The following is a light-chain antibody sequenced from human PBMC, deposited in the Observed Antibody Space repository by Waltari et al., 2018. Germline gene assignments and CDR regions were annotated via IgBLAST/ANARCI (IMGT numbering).Light chain of an antibody. CDR2: EDM. Sequence: SYELTQPPSVSVSPGQTASITCPGDKWGDKYVYWYQQKPGQSPTLVMYEDMKRPSGIPERLSGSNSGNTATLTISGTQVMDEADYYCQAWDSSTYVFGTGTQVTVL. J-gene: IGLJ1*01. V-gene: IGLV3-1*01. CDR3: QAWDSSTYV. CDR1: KWGDKY.